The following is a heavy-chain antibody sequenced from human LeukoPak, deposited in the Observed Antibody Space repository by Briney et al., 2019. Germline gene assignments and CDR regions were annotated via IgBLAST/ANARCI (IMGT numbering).Heavy chain of an antibody. J-gene: IGHJ4*02. CDR1: GYIFTSNY. CDR2: IYPRDGST. V-gene: IGHV1-46*01. Sequence: GASVKVSCKASGYIFTSNYIHWVRQAPGQGLEWMGMIYPRDGSTSYAQRFQDRVTVTRDTSTSTVHMELSGLRSEDTAVYYCARDQEGVDYWGQGTQVTVSS. CDR3: ARDQEGVDY.